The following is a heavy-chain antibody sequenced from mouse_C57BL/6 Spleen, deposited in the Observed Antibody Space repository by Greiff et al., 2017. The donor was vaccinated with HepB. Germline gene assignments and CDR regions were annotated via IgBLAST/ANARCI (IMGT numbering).Heavy chain of an antibody. V-gene: IGHV1-42*01. CDR1: GYSFTGYY. CDR2: INPSTGGT. J-gene: IGHJ2*01. CDR3: ARGGGYGYDY. D-gene: IGHD2-2*01. Sequence: EVKLEESGPELVKPGASVKISCKASGYSFTGYYMNWVKQSPEKSLEWIGEINPSTGGTTYNQKFKAKATLTVDKSSSTAYMQLKSLTSEDSAVYYCARGGGYGYDYWGQGTTLTVSS.